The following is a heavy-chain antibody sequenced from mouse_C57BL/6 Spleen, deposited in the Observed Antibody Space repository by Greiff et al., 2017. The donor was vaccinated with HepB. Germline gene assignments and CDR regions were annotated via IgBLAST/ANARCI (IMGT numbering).Heavy chain of an antibody. J-gene: IGHJ1*03. D-gene: IGHD2-5*01. Sequence: QVQLQQPGTELVKPGASVKLSCKASGYTFTSYWMHWVKQRPGQGLEWIGNINPCNGGTNYNEKFKSKATLTVDKFSSTGYMQLSSLTSEDSAVYYCARAYYSNYSYWYFDVWGTGTTVTVSS. CDR1: GYTFTSYW. V-gene: IGHV1-53*01. CDR2: INPCNGGT. CDR3: ARAYYSNYSYWYFDV.